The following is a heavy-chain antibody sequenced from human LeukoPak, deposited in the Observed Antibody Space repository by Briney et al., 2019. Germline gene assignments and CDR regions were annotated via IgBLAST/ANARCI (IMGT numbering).Heavy chain of an antibody. CDR2: IYYSGST. CDR3: ATGKDIVVVVAATLEY. D-gene: IGHD2-15*01. CDR1: GGSISSYY. V-gene: IGHV4-59*08. J-gene: IGHJ4*02. Sequence: SETLSLTCTVSGGSISSYYWSWIRQPPGKGLEWIGYIYYSGSTNYNPSLKSRVTISVDTSKNQFSLKLSSVTAADTAVYYCATGKDIVVVVAATLEYWGQGTLVTVSS.